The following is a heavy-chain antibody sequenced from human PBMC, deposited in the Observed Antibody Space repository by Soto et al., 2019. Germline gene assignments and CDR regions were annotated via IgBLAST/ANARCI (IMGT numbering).Heavy chain of an antibody. D-gene: IGHD4-17*01. V-gene: IGHV1-3*01. Sequence: QVQPVQSGAEVKKPGASVKLSCKASGYTFTKYAMHWVRQAPGQRLEWMGWIDGGNGNTKYSQKFQGRATITRDTAASTAYMELXXXXXXXTXXXYCAXSXXXYXDYGYYFYYMDVWGKGTTVTVSS. J-gene: IGHJ6*03. CDR3: AXSXXXYXDYGYYFYYMDV. CDR1: GYTFTKYA. CDR2: IDGGNGNT.